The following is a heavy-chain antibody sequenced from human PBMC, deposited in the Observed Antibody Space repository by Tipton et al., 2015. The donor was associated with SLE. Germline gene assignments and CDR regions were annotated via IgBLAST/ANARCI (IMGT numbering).Heavy chain of an antibody. CDR1: GFTFDDYA. V-gene: IGHV3-9*01. Sequence: SLRLSCAASGFTFDDYAMHWVRQAPGKGLEWVSGISWNSGSIGYADSVKGRFTISRDNAKNSLYLQMNSLRAEDTALYYCARGREAGYYMDVWGKGTTVTVSS. D-gene: IGHD6-13*01. J-gene: IGHJ6*03. CDR2: ISWNSGSI. CDR3: ARGREAGYYMDV.